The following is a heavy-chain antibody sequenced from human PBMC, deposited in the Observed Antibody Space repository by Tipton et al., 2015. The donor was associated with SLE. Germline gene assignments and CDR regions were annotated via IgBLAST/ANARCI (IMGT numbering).Heavy chain of an antibody. D-gene: IGHD4-17*01. CDR1: GGSISSTSYY. Sequence: LRLSCSVSGGSISSTSYYWGWIRQPPGEGLEWIGRIFYSGSTYYNPSLKSRVTISLDTSKNQFSLKVSSVTAADTAVYYCARDGYSDNGIDYWGQGTLVTVSS. V-gene: IGHV4-39*07. J-gene: IGHJ4*02. CDR3: ARDGYSDNGIDY. CDR2: IFYSGST.